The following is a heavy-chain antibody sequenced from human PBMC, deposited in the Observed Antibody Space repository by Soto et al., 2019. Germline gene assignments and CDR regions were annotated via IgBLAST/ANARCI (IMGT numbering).Heavy chain of an antibody. Sequence: ASVKVSCKASGYTFTNYGISWVRQAPGQGLEWMGWINVYNGNTKYAQKVQGRVTMTTDASTSTAYMELRSLRSDDTAVYYCARGVGSGSYYNQYNWFDPWGQGTLVTVSS. CDR1: GYTFTNYG. J-gene: IGHJ5*02. CDR3: ARGVGSGSYYNQYNWFDP. V-gene: IGHV1-18*01. D-gene: IGHD3-10*01. CDR2: INVYNGNT.